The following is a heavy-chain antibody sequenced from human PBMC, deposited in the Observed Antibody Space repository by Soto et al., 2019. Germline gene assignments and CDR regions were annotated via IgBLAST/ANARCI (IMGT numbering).Heavy chain of an antibody. CDR3: ARADYEILTGSYAMDV. D-gene: IGHD3-9*01. CDR2: VSTNGAT. CDR1: DDFISSYY. V-gene: IGHV4-4*07. J-gene: IGHJ6*02. Sequence: KPSETLSLTCTVSDDFISSYYWNWIRQPAGKGLEWIARVSTNGATNYNPSLESRVTMSVDTSKNQFSLKLTSVTAADTAVYFCARADYEILTGSYAMDVWGQGTTVTVSS.